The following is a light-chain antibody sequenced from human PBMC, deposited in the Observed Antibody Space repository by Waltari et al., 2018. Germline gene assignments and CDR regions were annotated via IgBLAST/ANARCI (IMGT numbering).Light chain of an antibody. CDR2: GAS. Sequence: EIALTPSPGPLSLSVGERATVSCRASGSVSRALAWYQQKPGQAPRHLIYGASTRATGIPDRFSGSGSGTDFSLTISRLEPDDFAVYYCQHYLRLPVTFGQGTTVEI. V-gene: IGKV3-20*01. J-gene: IGKJ1*01. CDR3: QHYLRLPVT. CDR1: GSVSRA.